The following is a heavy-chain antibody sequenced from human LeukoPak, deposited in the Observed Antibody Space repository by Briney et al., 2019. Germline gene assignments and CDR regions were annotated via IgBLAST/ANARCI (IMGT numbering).Heavy chain of an antibody. Sequence: SETLSLTCAVSGGSISNYYWNWIRQPPGKGLEYIGRIHNNVNTNYNPSLQSRATVSVDPSNNQFSLRLRSVTAADTAVYYCARAGTTYYYDDHVLDIWSQGTLVTVSS. V-gene: IGHV4-4*07. CDR1: GGSISNYY. D-gene: IGHD3-22*01. CDR2: IHNNVNT. CDR3: ARAGTTYYYDDHVLDI. J-gene: IGHJ3*02.